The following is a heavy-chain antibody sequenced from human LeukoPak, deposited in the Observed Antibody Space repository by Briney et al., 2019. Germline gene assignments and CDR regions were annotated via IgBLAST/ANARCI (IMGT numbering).Heavy chain of an antibody. J-gene: IGHJ5*02. CDR3: ASLRGVMTGFDP. V-gene: IGHV1-46*01. D-gene: IGHD3-10*01. CDR1: GYTFTSYY. CDR2: INPSGGST. Sequence: ASVKVSCKASGYTFTSYYMHWVRQAPGQGLEWMGIINPSGGSTSYAQKFQGRVTMTRDTSTSTVYMELSSLRSEDTAVYYCASLRGVMTGFDPWGQGTLVTVSS.